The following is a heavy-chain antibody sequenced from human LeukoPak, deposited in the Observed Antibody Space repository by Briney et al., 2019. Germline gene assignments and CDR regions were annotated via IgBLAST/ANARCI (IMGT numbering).Heavy chain of an antibody. Sequence: PSETLSLTCAVSGYSISSGYYWGWIRQPPGKGLEWIGSIYHSGSTYYNPSLKSRVTRSVDTSKNQFSLKLSSVTAADTAVYYCARTDDYSPDYYYYMXVWGKGTTVTVSS. D-gene: IGHD4-11*01. J-gene: IGHJ6*03. CDR3: ARTDDYSPDYYYYMXV. V-gene: IGHV4-38-2*01. CDR1: GYSISSGYY. CDR2: IYHSGST.